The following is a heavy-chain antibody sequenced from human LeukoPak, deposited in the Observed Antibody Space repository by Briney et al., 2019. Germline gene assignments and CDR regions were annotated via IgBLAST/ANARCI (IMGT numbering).Heavy chain of an antibody. CDR2: ISGGGSST. J-gene: IGHJ5*02. CDR1: GFTFGAYP. CDR3: TKGSAITPLAWFDP. Sequence: GGSLRLSCATSGFTFGAYPMSWVRQAPGKGLEWVSSISGGGSSTYYADSVKGRLTISRDNSKNTLFLQMNSLRAEDTAVYYCTKGSAITPLAWFDPRGQGTLVTVSS. V-gene: IGHV3-23*01. D-gene: IGHD5/OR15-5a*01.